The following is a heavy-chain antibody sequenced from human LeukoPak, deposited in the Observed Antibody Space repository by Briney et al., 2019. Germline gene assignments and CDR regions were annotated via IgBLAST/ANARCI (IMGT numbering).Heavy chain of an antibody. CDR3: ARPAGVAGAFDN. V-gene: IGHV3-20*04. Sequence: GGSLRLSCAASGFTFDDYAMSWVRRAPGKGLEWVSGLNWSGDSTNYADSVKGRFTISRDNAKNSLYLQMNSLGAEDTAFYYCARPAGVAGAFDNWGQGTLVTVSS. CDR2: LNWSGDST. D-gene: IGHD6-19*01. J-gene: IGHJ4*02. CDR1: GFTFDDYA.